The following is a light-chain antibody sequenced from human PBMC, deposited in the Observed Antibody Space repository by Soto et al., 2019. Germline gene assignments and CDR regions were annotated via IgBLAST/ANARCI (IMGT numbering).Light chain of an antibody. CDR2: AAS. CDR3: QQYDASPLT. V-gene: IGKV3-20*01. Sequence: DIVLTQSPGTLSLSPGERATLSCRASQSVSTNSLAWYQQKPGQTPRLLIYAASTRDTDIPDRFNGSGSGTDFSLTISRLEPEDFALYYCQQYDASPLTFGPGTKVDIK. CDR1: QSVSTNS. J-gene: IGKJ3*01.